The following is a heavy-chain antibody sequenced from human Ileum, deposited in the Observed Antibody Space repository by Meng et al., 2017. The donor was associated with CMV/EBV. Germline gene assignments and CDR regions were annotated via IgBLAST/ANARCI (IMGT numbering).Heavy chain of an antibody. Sequence: GGSLRPSCEASGFTFSGHWRHWVRQPPGKGLMWVSEIAPDGGWTRDADSVKGRFTISRDNAKNTLYLQMNSLRAEDTAVYYCVRAGGSSGHFYELPDYWGQGTLVTVSS. V-gene: IGHV3-74*01. J-gene: IGHJ4*02. CDR1: GFTFSGHW. D-gene: IGHD5/OR15-5a*01. CDR2: IAPDGGWT. CDR3: VRAGGSSGHFYELPDY.